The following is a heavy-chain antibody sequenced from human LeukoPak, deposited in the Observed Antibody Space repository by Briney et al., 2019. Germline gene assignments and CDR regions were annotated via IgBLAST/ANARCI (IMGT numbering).Heavy chain of an antibody. CDR2: ISGSGGST. V-gene: IGHV3-23*01. J-gene: IGHJ4*02. CDR1: GFTFSSYA. CDR3: AKARRGVRDYFDY. D-gene: IGHD6-6*01. Sequence: GGSLRLSCAASGFTFSSYARSWVRQAPGKGLEWVSAISGSGGSTYYADSVKGRFTISRDNSKNTLYLQMNSLRAEDTAVYYCAKARRGVRDYFDYWGQGTLVTVSS.